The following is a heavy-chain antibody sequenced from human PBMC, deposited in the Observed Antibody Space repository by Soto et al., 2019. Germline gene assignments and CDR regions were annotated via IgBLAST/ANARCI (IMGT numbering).Heavy chain of an antibody. CDR2: INHSGST. D-gene: IGHD1-20*01. J-gene: IGHJ5*02. CDR3: ARRYTWKRRRFDP. CDR1: GISFSGYD. Sequence: PSATXSLTCAFYGISFSGYDWIWIRQPPGKGLEWIGEINHSGSTNYNPSIKSRVTISVDTSKNQFYLKLSSVTAADTAVYYCARRYTWKRRRFDPWGQGTLVTVSS. V-gene: IGHV4-34*01.